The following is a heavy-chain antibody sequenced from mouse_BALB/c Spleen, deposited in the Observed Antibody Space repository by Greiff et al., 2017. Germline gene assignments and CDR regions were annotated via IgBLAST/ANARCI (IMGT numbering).Heavy chain of an antibody. J-gene: IGHJ4*01. CDR3: ARGGTDYYAMDY. CDR2: ISSGGST. CDR1: GFTFSSYA. D-gene: IGHD2-14*01. V-gene: IGHV5-6-5*01. Sequence: EVHLVESGGGLVKPGGSLKLSCAASGFTFSSYAMSWVRQTPEKRLEWVASISSGGSTYYQDSVKGRFTISRDNARNILYLRMSSLRSEDTAMYYCARGGTDYYAMDYWGQGTSVTVSS.